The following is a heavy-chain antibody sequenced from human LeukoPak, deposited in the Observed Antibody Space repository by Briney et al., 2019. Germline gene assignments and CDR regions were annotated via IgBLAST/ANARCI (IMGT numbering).Heavy chain of an antibody. V-gene: IGHV4-59*01. D-gene: IGHD3-9*01. CDR1: GGSISSYY. CDR2: IYYSGST. J-gene: IGHJ5*02. CDR3: AXXXXFDWFTEYNWFDP. Sequence: SETLSLTCTVSGGSISSYYWSWIRQPPGKGLEWIGYIYYSGSTNYNPSLKSRVTISVDTSKNQFSLKLRSVTAADTAGYYCAXXXXFDWFTEYNWFDPWGQGTLVTVSS.